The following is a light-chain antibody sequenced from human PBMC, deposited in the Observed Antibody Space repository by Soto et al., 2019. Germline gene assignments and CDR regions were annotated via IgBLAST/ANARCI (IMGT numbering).Light chain of an antibody. Sequence: QSALTRPASVSGSPGQSIAISCTGTSSDVGGYNYVSWYQQHPGKAPKLMVYDVSNRPPGVSNRFSGSKSGNTASLTISGLEAEDEADYYCSSYTSSSTYVFGTGTKLTVL. CDR3: SSYTSSSTYV. J-gene: IGLJ1*01. CDR2: DVS. CDR1: SSDVGGYNY. V-gene: IGLV2-14*01.